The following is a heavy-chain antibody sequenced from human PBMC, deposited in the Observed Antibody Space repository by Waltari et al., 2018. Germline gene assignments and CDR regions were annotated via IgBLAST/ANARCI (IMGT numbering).Heavy chain of an antibody. CDR3: ARLNWDVVKAFDY. CDR1: GFSISSYW. V-gene: IGHV3-74*01. Sequence: EVQLVESGGGLVQSGGSLRLSCAASGFSISSYWMHWVRQAPGKGLVWVSHITTDVTRTNYADSVKGRFTISRDSAKNTRYLQMNSLRVEDTAIYYCARLNWDVVKAFDYWGQGTLVTVSS. J-gene: IGHJ4*02. CDR2: ITTDVTRT. D-gene: IGHD3-22*01.